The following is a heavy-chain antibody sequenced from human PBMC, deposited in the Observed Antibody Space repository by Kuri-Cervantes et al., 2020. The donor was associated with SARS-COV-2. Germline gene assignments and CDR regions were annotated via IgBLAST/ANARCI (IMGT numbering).Heavy chain of an antibody. CDR2: ISVYTGNT. CDR1: GYNFGIYD. J-gene: IGHJ5*02. Sequence: SVKVSCKASGYNFGIYDIPWVRQAPGQGLEWMGWISVYTGNTNYAQKVRGRVAMTMDTATSTAYMELRSLRSDDTAVYYCARGGQQMVKGWFDPWGQGTLVTVSS. CDR3: ARGGQQMVKGWFDP. V-gene: IGHV1-18*01. D-gene: IGHD6-13*01.